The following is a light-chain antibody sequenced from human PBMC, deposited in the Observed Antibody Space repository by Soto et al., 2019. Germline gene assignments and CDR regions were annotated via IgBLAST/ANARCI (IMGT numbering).Light chain of an antibody. CDR2: WAS. Sequence: DIVMTQSPDSLAVSLGERATINCKSSQSVLNSSNNKNYLAWYQQKPGQPPKLLIYWASTRESGVPDRFSGRGSGTDFTLTISSLQAEDVEVYYCQQYYNTPLTFGGGTKVEIK. J-gene: IGKJ4*01. V-gene: IGKV4-1*01. CDR1: QSVLNSSNNKNY. CDR3: QQYYNTPLT.